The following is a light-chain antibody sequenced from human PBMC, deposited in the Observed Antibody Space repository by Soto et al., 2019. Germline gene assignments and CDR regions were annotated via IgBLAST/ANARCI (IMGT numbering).Light chain of an antibody. V-gene: IGLV1-44*01. Sequence: QAVVTQPPSAFGTPGQRVTISCSGSNSNIGSNTVNWYQQLPGTAPKLLIYYDNLRPSGVPDRISGSKSGTSASLAISGLQSDDEADYYCAAWDDSLNGRVFGTGTKLTVL. CDR3: AAWDDSLNGRV. J-gene: IGLJ1*01. CDR2: YDN. CDR1: NSNIGSNT.